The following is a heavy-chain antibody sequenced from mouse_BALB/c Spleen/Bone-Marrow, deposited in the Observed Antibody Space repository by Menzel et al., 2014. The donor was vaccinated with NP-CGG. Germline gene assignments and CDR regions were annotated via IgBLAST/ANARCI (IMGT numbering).Heavy chain of an antibody. CDR2: INPSNGRI. J-gene: IGHJ1*01. CDR1: GYTFTSYW. CDR3: ARKYYGSSYVWYLDV. Sequence: QVQLQQSGAELVKPGASVNLSCKASGYTFTSYWMQWVKQRPGQGLEWIGEINPSNGRINYNEKFKSKATLTVDKSSSTAYMQLSSLTSEDSAVYYCARKYYGSSYVWYLDVWGAGTTVTVSS. V-gene: IGHV1S81*02. D-gene: IGHD1-1*01.